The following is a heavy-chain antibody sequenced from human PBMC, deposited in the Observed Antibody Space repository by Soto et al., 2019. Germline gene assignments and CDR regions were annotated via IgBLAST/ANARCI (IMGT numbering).Heavy chain of an antibody. CDR2: IYYSGST. J-gene: IGHJ4*02. D-gene: IGHD2-2*01. V-gene: IGHV4-59*08. Sequence: SETLSLTCTVSGGSISSYYWSWIRQPPGKGLEWIGYIYYSGSTNYNPSLKSRVTISVDTSKNQFSLKLSSVTAADTAVYYCARTSGLSSTSPFDYWGQGTLVTVSS. CDR3: ARTSGLSSTSPFDY. CDR1: GGSISSYY.